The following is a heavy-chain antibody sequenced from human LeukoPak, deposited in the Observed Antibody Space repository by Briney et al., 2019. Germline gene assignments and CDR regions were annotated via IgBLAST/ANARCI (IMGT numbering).Heavy chain of an antibody. CDR3: ARDGARAIWSGYYWDNWFDP. CDR2: TYTSGST. CDR1: GGSISSYY. D-gene: IGHD3-3*01. Sequence: PSETLSLTCTVSGGSISSYYWSWIRQPAGKGLEWIGRTYTSGSTNYNPSLKSRVTMSVDTSKNQFSLKLSSVTAADTAVYYCARDGARAIWSGYYWDNWFDPWGQGTLVTVSS. J-gene: IGHJ5*02. V-gene: IGHV4-4*07.